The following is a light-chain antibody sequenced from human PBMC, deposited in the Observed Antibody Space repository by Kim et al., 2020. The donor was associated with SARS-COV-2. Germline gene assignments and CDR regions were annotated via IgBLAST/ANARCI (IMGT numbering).Light chain of an antibody. V-gene: IGKV3-20*01. J-gene: IGKJ4*01. CDR1: QSISANS. Sequence: SPGERATLSCRASQSISANSLAWYQHKRGQAPRLLIFGASSRAAGIPDRFSGSGSGTDFTLTIYRLEPEDFAVYYCQQCEKSPLTFGGGTKVDIK. CDR2: GAS. CDR3: QQCEKSPLT.